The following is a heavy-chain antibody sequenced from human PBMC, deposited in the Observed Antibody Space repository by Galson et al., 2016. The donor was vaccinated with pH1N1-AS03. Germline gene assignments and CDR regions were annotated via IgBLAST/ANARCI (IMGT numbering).Heavy chain of an antibody. D-gene: IGHD3-10*01. Sequence: SLRLSCAASGFTFGDYAMHWVRQVPGKGLDRVSHINWNSGHIDYADSVKGRFTLSRDNARSFLYLQMKSLRTEDTGLYFCAKGQHGYGGSGSIDMWGQGTMVIVSS. J-gene: IGHJ3*02. CDR3: AKGQHGYGGSGSIDM. V-gene: IGHV3-9*01. CDR2: INWNSGHI. CDR1: GFTFGDYA.